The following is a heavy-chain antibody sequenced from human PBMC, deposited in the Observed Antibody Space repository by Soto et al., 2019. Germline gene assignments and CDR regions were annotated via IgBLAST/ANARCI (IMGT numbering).Heavy chain of an antibody. CDR1: GDSISSGGYY. Sequence: QVQLQESGPGLVKPPQTLSLTCTVSGDSISSGGYYWSWIRQHPERGLEWLVYIHDSGSDYYNTSLKSRVTLSVDTSKDQFSLKLSSVTAADTAVYFCARTASVGVHYLYYMDVWGNGAPVTVS. CDR2: IHDSGSD. V-gene: IGHV4-31*03. D-gene: IGHD2-2*01. CDR3: ARTASVGVHYLYYMDV. J-gene: IGHJ6*03.